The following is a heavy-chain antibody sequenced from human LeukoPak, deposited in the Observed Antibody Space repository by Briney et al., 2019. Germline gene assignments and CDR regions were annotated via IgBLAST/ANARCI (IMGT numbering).Heavy chain of an antibody. CDR3: ARRSWGVYYFDY. V-gene: IGHV4-4*09. Sequence: SETLSLTCTVSGGSISSYYWSWIRQPPGKGLEWIGYIYTSGSTNYNPSLKSRVTISVDTSKNQFSLKLSSVTAAHTAVYYCARRSWGVYYFDYWGQGTLVTVSS. J-gene: IGHJ4*02. CDR1: GGSISSYY. D-gene: IGHD3-10*01. CDR2: IYTSGST.